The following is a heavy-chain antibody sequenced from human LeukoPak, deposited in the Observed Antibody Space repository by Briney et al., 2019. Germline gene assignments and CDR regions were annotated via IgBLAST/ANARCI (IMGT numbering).Heavy chain of an antibody. V-gene: IGHV3-30*18. J-gene: IGHJ4*02. CDR1: GFTFSSYG. Sequence: HPGGSLRLSCAASGFTFSSYGMHWVRQAPGKGLEWVAVISYDGSNKYYADSVKGRFTISRDNSKNTLYLQMNSLRAEDTAVYYCAKVEGAATPRSIDYWGQGTLVTVSS. CDR3: AKVEGAATPRSIDY. CDR2: ISYDGSNK. D-gene: IGHD1-26*01.